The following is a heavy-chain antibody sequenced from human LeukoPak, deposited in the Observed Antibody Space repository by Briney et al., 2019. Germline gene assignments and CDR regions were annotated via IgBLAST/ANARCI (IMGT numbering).Heavy chain of an antibody. CDR2: IYYSGST. J-gene: IGHJ4*02. V-gene: IGHV4-31*02. CDR3: ARDPGGQLFRSHYFDY. Sequence: IYYSGSTYYNPSLKSRVTISVDTSKNQFSLKLSSVTAADTAVYYCARDPGGQLFRSHYFDYWGQGTLVTVSS. D-gene: IGHD5-18*01.